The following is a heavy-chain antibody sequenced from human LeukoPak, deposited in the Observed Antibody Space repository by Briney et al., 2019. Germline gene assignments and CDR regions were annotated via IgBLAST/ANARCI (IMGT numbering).Heavy chain of an antibody. CDR2: INHSGST. CDR1: GGSFSGYY. D-gene: IGHD3-10*01. Sequence: PSETLSLTCTVYGGSFSGYYWSWIRQPPGKGLECIGEINHSGSTNYNPSLKSRVTISVDTSKNQFSLKLSSVTAADTAVYYCARGRTYYYGSGRRGWFDPWGQGTLVTVSS. CDR3: ARGRTYYYGSGRRGWFDP. J-gene: IGHJ5*02. V-gene: IGHV4-34*01.